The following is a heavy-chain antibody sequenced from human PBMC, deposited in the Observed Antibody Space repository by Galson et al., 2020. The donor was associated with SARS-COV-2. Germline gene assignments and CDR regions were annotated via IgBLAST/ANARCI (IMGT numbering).Heavy chain of an antibody. CDR2: ISGGGLTT. J-gene: IGHJ4*02. Sequence: GESLKISCAASGVTFSDYAMSWVRQAPGKGLEWISGISGGGLTTDYADSVKGRFTISRDNSKNALYLQMSSLRVEDTALYYCAKQSTYGSGSQGSFFDSWGQGALVTVSS. V-gene: IGHV3-23*01. D-gene: IGHD3-10*01. CDR3: AKQSTYGSGSQGSFFDS. CDR1: GVTFSDYA.